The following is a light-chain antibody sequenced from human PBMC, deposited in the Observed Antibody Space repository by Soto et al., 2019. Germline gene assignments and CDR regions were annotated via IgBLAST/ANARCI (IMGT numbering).Light chain of an antibody. J-gene: IGKJ4*01. CDR1: QSISSY. CDR3: QQSYCTCELT. V-gene: IGKV1-39*01. Sequence: DIQMTQSPSSLSASVGDRVTITCRASQSISSYLNWYQQKPGKAPKRLIYAASSLQSAVPLRFCGSGSGTDFTLTISSLQPEDFAPYYCQQSYCTCELTFGGGTKVEIK. CDR2: AAS.